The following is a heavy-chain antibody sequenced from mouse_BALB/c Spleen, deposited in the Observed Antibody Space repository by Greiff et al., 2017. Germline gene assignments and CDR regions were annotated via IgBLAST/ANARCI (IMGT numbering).Heavy chain of an antibody. J-gene: IGHJ4*01. CDR1: GFTFSDFY. CDR3: ARDEDYYGSSYYAMDY. CDR2: SRNKANDYTT. D-gene: IGHD1-1*01. Sequence: EVMLVESGGGLVQPGGSLRLSCATSGFTFSDFYMEWVRQPPGKRLEWIAASRNKANDYTTEYSASVKGRFIVSRDTSQSILYLQMNALRAEDTAIHYCARDEDYYGSSYYAMDYWGQGTSVTVSS. V-gene: IGHV7-1*02.